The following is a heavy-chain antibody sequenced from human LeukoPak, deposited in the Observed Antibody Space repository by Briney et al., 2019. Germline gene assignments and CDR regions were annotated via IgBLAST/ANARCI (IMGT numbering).Heavy chain of an antibody. CDR2: ISGNGGNT. J-gene: IGHJ4*02. Sequence: GGSLRLSCAASGFTFDDYAMHWVRQVPGKGLEWVSLISGNGGNTYYADSVKGRFTISRDNSKNSLYLQMNSLRTEDTALYYCAKDISNWNSRHFDYWGQGTLVTVSS. CDR1: GFTFDDYA. D-gene: IGHD1-7*01. CDR3: AKDISNWNSRHFDY. V-gene: IGHV3-43*02.